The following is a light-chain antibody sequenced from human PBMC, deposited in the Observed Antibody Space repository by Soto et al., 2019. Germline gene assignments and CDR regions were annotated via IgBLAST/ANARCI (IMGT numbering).Light chain of an antibody. Sequence: AIQLTQSPSSLSASVGDRVTITCRASRGIGSALAWYQQRPGEAPRFLIYDASTLGSGVPLRFSGSGSGTYFTLTISTLQLEDFATYYCQQFNSYPLTFGGGTKVEIK. V-gene: IGKV1-13*02. J-gene: IGKJ4*01. CDR2: DAS. CDR3: QQFNSYPLT. CDR1: RGIGSA.